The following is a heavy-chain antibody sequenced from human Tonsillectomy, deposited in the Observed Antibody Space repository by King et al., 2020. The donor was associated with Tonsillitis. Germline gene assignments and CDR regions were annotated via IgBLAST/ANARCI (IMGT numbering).Heavy chain of an antibody. D-gene: IGHD1-14*01. CDR3: ARGRVTGRRRAFDI. Sequence: VQLVESGAEVKKPGASVQVSCKASGYTFISQGIGWVRQAPGHGLEWMGWISVYNGNTNYAQKLQGRLTMTTDTSTSTAYMELRSLRSDDTAVYYCARGRVTGRRRAFDIWGQGTMVTVSS. J-gene: IGHJ3*02. CDR1: GYTFISQG. CDR2: ISVYNGNT. V-gene: IGHV1-18*01.